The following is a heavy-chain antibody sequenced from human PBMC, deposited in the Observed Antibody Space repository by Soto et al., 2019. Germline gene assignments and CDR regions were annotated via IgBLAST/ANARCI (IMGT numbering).Heavy chain of an antibody. CDR1: GYTFTSYY. Sequence: RASVKVSCKASGYTFTSYYMHWVRQAPGQGLEWMGIINPSGGSTSYAQKFQGRVTMTRDTSTSTVYMELSSLRSEDTAVYYCARGVQQLLWFGEPDDAFGIWGQGTMVTVSS. V-gene: IGHV1-46*03. CDR3: ARGVQQLLWFGEPDDAFGI. CDR2: INPSGGST. J-gene: IGHJ3*02. D-gene: IGHD3-10*01.